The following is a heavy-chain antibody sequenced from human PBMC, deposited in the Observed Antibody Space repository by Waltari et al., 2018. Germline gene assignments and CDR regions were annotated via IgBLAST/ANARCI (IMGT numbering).Heavy chain of an antibody. D-gene: IGHD6-13*01. V-gene: IGHV3-33*06. J-gene: IGHJ4*02. CDR2: IWYDGGDK. CDR3: AKDLRTSSWYHYFDY. CDR1: GFIFSNYG. Sequence: QVQLVESGGGVVKPGTSLRLSCAASGFIFSNYGMHWVRQAPGKGLEWLAFIWYDGGDKYYSDSVRGRFTVSKDNSKQTLYLQMNSLRADDTAVYYCAKDLRTSSWYHYFDYWGQGTRVTVSS.